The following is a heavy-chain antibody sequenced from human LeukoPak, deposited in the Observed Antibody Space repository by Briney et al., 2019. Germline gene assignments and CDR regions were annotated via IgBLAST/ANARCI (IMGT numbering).Heavy chain of an antibody. Sequence: GGSLRLSCAASGSTFSSYDMHWVRQATGKGLGWVSAIGTAGDTYYPGSVKGRFTISRENAKNSLYLQMNSLRAGDTAVYYCARAKTPIAAAGPFFDYWGQGTLVTVSS. CDR3: ARAKTPIAAAGPFFDY. CDR2: IGTAGDT. D-gene: IGHD6-13*01. V-gene: IGHV3-13*01. J-gene: IGHJ4*02. CDR1: GSTFSSYD.